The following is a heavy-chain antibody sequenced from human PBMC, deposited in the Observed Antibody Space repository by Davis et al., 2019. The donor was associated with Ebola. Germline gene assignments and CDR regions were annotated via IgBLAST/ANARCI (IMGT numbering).Heavy chain of an antibody. CDR1: EGTFSNHA. CDR2: IIPIFGTV. V-gene: IGHV1-69*13. CDR3: TRGPLWFGYFDY. D-gene: IGHD3-10*01. Sequence: SVKVSCKASEGTFSNHAIPWVRQAPGQGLEWMGGIIPIFGTVNYAQKFQGRVTITADVSTSTAYMELSSLRCDDTAVYYCTRGPLWFGYFDYWGQGILVTVSS. J-gene: IGHJ4*02.